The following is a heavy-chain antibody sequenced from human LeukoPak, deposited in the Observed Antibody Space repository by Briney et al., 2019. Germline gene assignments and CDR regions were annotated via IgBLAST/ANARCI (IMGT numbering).Heavy chain of an antibody. CDR2: IKQDGSER. CDR1: GFTFSSCW. Sequence: GGSLRLSCAASGFTFSSCWMSWGRQAPGKGLEWVANIKQDGSERYYVDSVKGRFTISRDNAKNSLYLQMNSLRAEDTAVYYCASGYSSGWYVVDYWGQGTLVTVSS. J-gene: IGHJ4*02. CDR3: ASGYSSGWYVVDY. D-gene: IGHD6-19*01. V-gene: IGHV3-7*01.